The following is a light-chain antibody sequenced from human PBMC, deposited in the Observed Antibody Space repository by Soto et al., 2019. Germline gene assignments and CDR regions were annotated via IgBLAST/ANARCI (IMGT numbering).Light chain of an antibody. CDR2: EVS. Sequence: QSALTQPASASGSPGQSVTISCTGTSSDVGGYNFVSWFQQPPGKVPKLIMYEVSKRPSGVPDRFSGSKSGNTASLTVSGLQADDEADYYCSSYAATVYVFGTGTKLTVL. V-gene: IGLV2-8*01. CDR3: SSYAATVYV. CDR1: SSDVGGYNF. J-gene: IGLJ1*01.